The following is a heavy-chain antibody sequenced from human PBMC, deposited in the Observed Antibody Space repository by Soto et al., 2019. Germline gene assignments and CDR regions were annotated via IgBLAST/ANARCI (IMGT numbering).Heavy chain of an antibody. J-gene: IGHJ5*02. V-gene: IGHV4-31*03. CDR2: IYYSGST. CDR1: GGSISSGGYY. D-gene: IGHD6-25*01. Sequence: QVQLQESGPGLVKPSQTLSLTCTVSGGSISSGGYYWSWLRQHPGKGMEWIGYIYYSGSTYYTPSLTSRVTISIGTSKNQSSLKLSSVTAATTAVYYCASEAAAILNWCDPLGQGTLVTVSS. CDR3: ASEAAAILNWCDP.